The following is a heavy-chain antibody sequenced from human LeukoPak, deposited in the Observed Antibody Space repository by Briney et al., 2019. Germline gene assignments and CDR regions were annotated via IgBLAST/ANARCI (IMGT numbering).Heavy chain of an antibody. CDR1: GLTLSSNY. CDR2: IYTGGST. Sequence: GGSLRLSCAASGLTLSSNYMSWVRQAPGKGLEWVSVIYTGGSTYYADSVKGRFTISRDNSKNTLYLQMHSLRAEDTAVYYCARAVVRGVIIHFDYWGQGTLVTVSS. CDR3: ARAVVRGVIIHFDY. V-gene: IGHV3-53*01. D-gene: IGHD3-10*01. J-gene: IGHJ4*02.